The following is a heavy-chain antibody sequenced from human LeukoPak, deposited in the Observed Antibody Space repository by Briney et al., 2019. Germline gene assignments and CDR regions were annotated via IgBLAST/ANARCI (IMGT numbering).Heavy chain of an antibody. CDR1: GXSFTTYC. D-gene: IGHD3-10*01. CDR2: IYPGDSDT. J-gene: IGHJ4*02. CDR3: ARQHGSGSYYSRAIDY. V-gene: IGHV5-51*01. Sequence: GESLKISFEASGXSFTTYCIGWVRQMPGKGLEWMVIIYPGDSDTRYSPSFQGQVTISADKSISTAYLQWSSLKASDTAMYYCARQHGSGSYYSRAIDYWGQGTLVTVSS.